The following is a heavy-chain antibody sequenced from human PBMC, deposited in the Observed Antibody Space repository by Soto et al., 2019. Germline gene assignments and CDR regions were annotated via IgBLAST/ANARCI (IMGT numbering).Heavy chain of an antibody. CDR1: GFTFSSYA. Sequence: GGSLRLCCAASGFTFSSYAMNWVRQAPGKGLEWVSAISSTGGHTFYADSVKGRFISSRDNSKSTLYLQMNSLRPEDTAIFYCAKYYYDSSDSRGASAIWGQGTMVTVSS. V-gene: IGHV3-23*01. CDR2: ISSTGGHT. CDR3: AKYYYDSSDSRGASAI. D-gene: IGHD3-22*01. J-gene: IGHJ3*02.